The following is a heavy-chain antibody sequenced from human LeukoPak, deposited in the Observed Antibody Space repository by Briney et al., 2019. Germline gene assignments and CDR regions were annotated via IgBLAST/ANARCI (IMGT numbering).Heavy chain of an antibody. D-gene: IGHD3-3*02. J-gene: IGHJ6*02. CDR3: ASSIRTPIYYYYGMDV. CDR2: IYYSGST. Sequence: SETLSLTCTVSGDSISSGGYYWSWIRQHPGKGVEWIGYIYYSGSTYYNPSLKSRVTISVDTSKNQFSLKLSSVTAADTAVYCCASSIRTPIYYYYGMDVWGQGTTVTVSS. V-gene: IGHV4-31*03. CDR1: GDSISSGGYY.